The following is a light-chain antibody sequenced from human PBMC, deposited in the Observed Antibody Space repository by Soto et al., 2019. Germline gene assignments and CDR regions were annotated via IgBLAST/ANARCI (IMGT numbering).Light chain of an antibody. CDR1: QGISTW. V-gene: IGKV1-12*01. Sequence: DIPMTQYPSSVAAAVGDRVTITCRASQGISTWLAWYQHKPGTAPKLLIFGAFSLQRGVPSRFPGSGSGTNFTLPIKSLQPVDVATYYCQQVTTFPRTFGQGTKVEIK. J-gene: IGKJ1*01. CDR3: QQVTTFPRT. CDR2: GAF.